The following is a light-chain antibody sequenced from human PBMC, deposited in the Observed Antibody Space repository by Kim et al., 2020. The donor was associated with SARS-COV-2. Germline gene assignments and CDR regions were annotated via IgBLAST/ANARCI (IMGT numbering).Light chain of an antibody. CDR3: QQYNNWPPTT. CDR1: QSVSSN. Sequence: SVSPGERAPLSCRTSQSVSSNLAWYQQKPGQAPRLLIYGASTRATGIPARFSGSGSGTEFTLTISSLQSEDFAVYYCQQYNNWPPTTFGQGTKVDIK. CDR2: GAS. V-gene: IGKV3-15*01. J-gene: IGKJ1*01.